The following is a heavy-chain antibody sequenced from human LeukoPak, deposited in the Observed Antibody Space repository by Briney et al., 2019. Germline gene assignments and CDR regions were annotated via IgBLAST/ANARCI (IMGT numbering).Heavy chain of an antibody. J-gene: IGHJ4*02. CDR2: ISGSPDNT. CDR3: ARLVGVSPFDY. Sequence: GGSLGLSCVVSGFTFRSYAMYWVRQAPGKGLEWVSEISGSPDNTYYADSVKGRFATSRDDSRNKLYLQMNSLRAEDTAVYYCARLVGVSPFDYWGQGTPVTVSS. CDR1: GFTFRSYA. V-gene: IGHV3-23*01. D-gene: IGHD3-16*01.